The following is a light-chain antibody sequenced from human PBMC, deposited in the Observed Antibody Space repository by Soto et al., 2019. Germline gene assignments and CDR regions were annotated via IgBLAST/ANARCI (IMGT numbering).Light chain of an antibody. CDR3: CSYAGTVV. J-gene: IGLJ2*01. CDR2: EGS. V-gene: IGLV2-23*01. Sequence: QAVVTQPASVSGSPGQSITISRTGTSSDVGSYNLVSWYQQHPGKAPKLMIYEGSKRPSGVSNRFSGSKSGNTASLTISGLQAEDEADYYCCSYAGTVVFGGGTKLTVL. CDR1: SSDVGSYNL.